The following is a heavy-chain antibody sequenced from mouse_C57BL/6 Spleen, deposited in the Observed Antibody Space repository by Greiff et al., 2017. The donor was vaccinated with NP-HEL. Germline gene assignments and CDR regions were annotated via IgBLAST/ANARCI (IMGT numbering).Heavy chain of an antibody. CDR2: INPNNGGT. V-gene: IGHV1-26*01. CDR1: GYTFTDYY. Sequence: EVQLQQSGPELVKPGASVKISCKASGYTFTDYYMNWVKQSHGKSLEWIGDINPNNGGTSYNQKFKGKATLTVDKSSSTAYMELRSLTSEDSAVYYCARYHYGSSSPMDYWGQGTSVTVSS. J-gene: IGHJ4*01. D-gene: IGHD1-1*01. CDR3: ARYHYGSSSPMDY.